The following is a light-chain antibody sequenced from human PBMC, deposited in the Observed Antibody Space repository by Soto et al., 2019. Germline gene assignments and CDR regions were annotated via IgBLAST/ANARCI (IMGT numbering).Light chain of an antibody. J-gene: IGLJ2*01. CDR3: QAWDRSTVV. Sequence: SYELTQPPSVSVPPGQTASITCSGDKLGSKYTCWYQQKPGQSPVLVIYQDYKRPSGIPERFAGSNSGNTATLTISGTQSMDEADYYCQAWDRSTVVFGGGTKLTVL. CDR1: KLGSKY. CDR2: QDY. V-gene: IGLV3-1*01.